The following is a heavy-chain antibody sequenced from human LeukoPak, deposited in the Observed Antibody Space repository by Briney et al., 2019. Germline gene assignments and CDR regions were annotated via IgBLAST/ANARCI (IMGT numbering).Heavy chain of an antibody. CDR1: GFTFSSYA. Sequence: GGSLRLSCAASGFTFSSYAMSWVRQAPGKGLEWVSSISGSGGSTYYADSVKGRFTIPRDNSKNTLYLQMNSLRAEDTAVYYCAKDTGVLRYFDWLLLFDYWGQGTLVTVSS. V-gene: IGHV3-23*01. J-gene: IGHJ4*02. CDR2: ISGSGGST. CDR3: AKDTGVLRYFDWLLLFDY. D-gene: IGHD3-9*01.